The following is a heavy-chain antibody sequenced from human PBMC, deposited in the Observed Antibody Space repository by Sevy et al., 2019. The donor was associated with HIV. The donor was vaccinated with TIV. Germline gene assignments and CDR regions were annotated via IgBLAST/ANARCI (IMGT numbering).Heavy chain of an antibody. Sequence: GGSVRLSCAASGFTVSSNYMSWVRQAPGKGLEWVSVIYSGGSTYYADSVKGRFTISRDNSKNTLYLQMNSLRAEDTAVYYCARDLYHCGGDCYDAFDIWGQGTMVTVSS. CDR2: IYSGGST. D-gene: IGHD2-21*02. J-gene: IGHJ3*02. V-gene: IGHV3-53*01. CDR1: GFTVSSNY. CDR3: ARDLYHCGGDCYDAFDI.